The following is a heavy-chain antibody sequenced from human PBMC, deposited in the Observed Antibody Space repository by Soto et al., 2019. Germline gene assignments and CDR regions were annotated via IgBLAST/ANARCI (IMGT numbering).Heavy chain of an antibody. J-gene: IGHJ6*02. CDR3: ARDEVDYYGMDV. CDR2: ISYDGSNK. CDR1: GFTFSSYA. Sequence: TGGSLRLSCAASGFTFSSYAMHWVRQAPGKGLEWVVVISYDGSNKYYADSVKGRFTISRDNSKNTLYLQMNSLRAEDTGVYYCARDEVDYYGMDVWGQGTTVTVSS. V-gene: IGHV3-30-3*01. D-gene: IGHD1-26*01.